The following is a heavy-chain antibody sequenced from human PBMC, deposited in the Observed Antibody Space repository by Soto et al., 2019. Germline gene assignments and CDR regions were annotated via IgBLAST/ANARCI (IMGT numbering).Heavy chain of an antibody. D-gene: IGHD3-10*01. CDR3: ASYLWSGAFEY. CDR2: ISSSSSYT. CDR1: GFTFSDYY. J-gene: IGHJ4*02. V-gene: IGHV3-11*05. Sequence: QVQLVESGGGLVKPGGSLRLSCAASGFTFSDYYMSWIRQAPGKGLEWVSYISSSSSYTNYADSVKGRFTISRDNAKISLYLQMNSLRAEDTAVYYCASYLWSGAFEYWGQGILVTVSS.